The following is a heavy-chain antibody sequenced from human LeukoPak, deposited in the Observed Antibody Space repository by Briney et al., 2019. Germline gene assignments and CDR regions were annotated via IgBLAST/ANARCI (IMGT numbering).Heavy chain of an antibody. J-gene: IGHJ6*03. CDR3: ARVGPSGYYYMDV. CDR1: GGSFSGYY. V-gene: IGHV4-34*01. CDR2: INHSGST. Sequence: SETLSLTCAVYGGSFSGYYWSWIRQPPGKGLEWIGEINHSGSTNYNPSLKSRVTISVDTSKNQFSLKLSSVTAADTAVYYCARVGPSGYYYMDVWGKGTTVTISS.